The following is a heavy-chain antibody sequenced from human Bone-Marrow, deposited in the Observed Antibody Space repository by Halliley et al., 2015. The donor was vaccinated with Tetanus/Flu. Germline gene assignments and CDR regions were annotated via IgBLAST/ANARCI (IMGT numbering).Heavy chain of an antibody. CDR3: VKSYGGDSYWYLDV. D-gene: IGHD2-21*02. J-gene: IGHJ2*01. CDR1: GFIFSSYG. V-gene: IGHV3-30*02. Sequence: SLRLSCAASGFIFSSYGMHWVRQAPGKGPEWVALIWYDGINKYYVDSVKGRFTISRDNSKNTLHLQMNSLRDEDTAMYYCVKSYGGDSYWYLDVWGRGTLVTVSS. CDR2: IWYDGINK.